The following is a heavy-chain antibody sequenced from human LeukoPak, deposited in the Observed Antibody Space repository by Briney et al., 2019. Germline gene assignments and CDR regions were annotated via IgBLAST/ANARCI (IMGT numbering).Heavy chain of an antibody. CDR3: ARARHYYYMDV. J-gene: IGHJ6*03. V-gene: IGHV3-48*01. CDR1: GFTFSSYS. CDR2: ISSSSSTI. Sequence: GGSLRLSCAASGFTFSSYSMNWVRQAPGKGLEWVSHISSSSSTISYADSVKGRFTIYRDNAKNSLYLQMNSLRAEDTAVYYCARARHYYYMDVWGKGTTVTVSS.